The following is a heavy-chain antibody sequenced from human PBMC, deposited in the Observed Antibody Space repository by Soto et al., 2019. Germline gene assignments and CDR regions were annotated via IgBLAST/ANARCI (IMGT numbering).Heavy chain of an antibody. CDR2: IKQDGSES. D-gene: IGHD6-19*01. CDR1: EFTFSNYW. Sequence: EEQLVESGGGLVQPGGSLRLSCAASEFTFSNYWMSWVRQAPGKGLEWVANIKQDGSESNYVDSVKGRFTISRDNAGSSLFLQINSLGAEDTAVYYCGREWRYGSDWRVWFDLWGPGTLVTVSS. CDR3: GREWRYGSDWRVWFDL. V-gene: IGHV3-7*01. J-gene: IGHJ2*01.